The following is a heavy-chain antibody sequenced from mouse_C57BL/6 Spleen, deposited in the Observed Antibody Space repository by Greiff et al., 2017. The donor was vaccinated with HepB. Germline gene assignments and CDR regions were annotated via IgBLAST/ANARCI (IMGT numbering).Heavy chain of an antibody. Sequence: VQLQQSGAELVRPGASVKLSCTASGFNIKDYYMHWVKQRPEQGLEWIGRIDPEDGDTEYAPKFQGKATMAADTSSNTDYLQLSSLTSEDTAVYYCTTRDCSSAYYALDYWGQGTSVTVSS. CDR1: GFNIKDYY. V-gene: IGHV14-1*01. CDR3: TTRDCSSAYYALDY. D-gene: IGHD1-1*01. J-gene: IGHJ4*01. CDR2: IDPEDGDT.